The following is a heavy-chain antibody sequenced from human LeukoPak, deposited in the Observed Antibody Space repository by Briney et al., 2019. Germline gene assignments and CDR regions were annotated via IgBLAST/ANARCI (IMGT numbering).Heavy chain of an antibody. CDR2: INHSGST. J-gene: IGHJ4*02. CDR3: ARGLGRDGRSWQVRFGY. CDR1: GGSFSGYY. V-gene: IGHV4-34*01. Sequence: SETLSLTCAVYGGSFSGYYWSWIRQPPGKGLEWIGEINHSGSTNYNPSLKSRVTISVDTSKNQFSLKLSSVTAADTAVYYCARGLGRDGRSWQVRFGYWGQGTLVTVSS. D-gene: IGHD6-19*01.